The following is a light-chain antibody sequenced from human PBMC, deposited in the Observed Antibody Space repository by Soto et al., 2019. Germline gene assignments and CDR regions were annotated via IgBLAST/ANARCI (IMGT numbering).Light chain of an antibody. V-gene: IGKV3-15*01. CDR3: QQYNKWPLT. J-gene: IGKJ1*01. Sequence: EVVMTQSPATLSVSRGDGAALSCRASQGVGSNLAWYQQKPGQAPRLLVYGASTRATGVPARFSGSGSGTEFTLTISSLGSEDFAVYYCQQYNKWPLTFGQGTKVEIQ. CDR2: GAS. CDR1: QGVGSN.